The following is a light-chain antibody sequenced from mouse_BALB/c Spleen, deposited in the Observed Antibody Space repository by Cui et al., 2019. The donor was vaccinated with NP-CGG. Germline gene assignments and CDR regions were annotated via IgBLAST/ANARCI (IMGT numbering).Light chain of an antibody. Sequence: AVVTQDSPLTTSPGGTVTLTCRSSTGAVTTSNYANWVQEKPDHLFTGLIGGTNNRAPGVPARFSGSLIGDKAALTITGAQTEDETIYFCALWYSNHWVFGGGTKLTVL. CDR2: GTN. J-gene: IGLJ1*01. CDR3: ALWYSNHWV. CDR1: TGAVTTSNY. V-gene: IGLV1*01.